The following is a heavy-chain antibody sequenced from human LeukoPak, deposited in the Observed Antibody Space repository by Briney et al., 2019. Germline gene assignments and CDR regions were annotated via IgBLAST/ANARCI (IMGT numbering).Heavy chain of an antibody. CDR1: GFTFSSYS. CDR3: AKDQSTSGDAFDI. V-gene: IGHV3-9*03. CDR2: ISWNSGSI. J-gene: IGHJ3*02. D-gene: IGHD3-10*01. Sequence: QTGGSLRLSCAASGFTFSSYSMNWVRQAPGKGLEWVSGISWNSGSIGYADSVKGRFTISRDNAKNSLYLQMNSLRAEDMALYYCAKDQSTSGDAFDIWGQGTMVTVSS.